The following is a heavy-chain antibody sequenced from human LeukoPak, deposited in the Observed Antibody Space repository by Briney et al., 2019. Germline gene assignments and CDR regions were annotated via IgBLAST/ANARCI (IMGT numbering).Heavy chain of an antibody. Sequence: GGSLRLSCAASGFTFDDYAMHWVRHAPGKGLEWVSGISWNSGSIGYADSVKGRFTISRDNAKNSLYLQMNSLRAEDTALYYCAKLPCDFRSGYSDSDAFDIWGQGTMVTVSS. CDR2: ISWNSGSI. CDR1: GFTFDDYA. D-gene: IGHD3-3*01. CDR3: AKLPCDFRSGYSDSDAFDI. J-gene: IGHJ3*02. V-gene: IGHV3-9*01.